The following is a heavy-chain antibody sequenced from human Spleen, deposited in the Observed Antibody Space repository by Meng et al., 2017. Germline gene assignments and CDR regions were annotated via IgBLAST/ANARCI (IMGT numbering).Heavy chain of an antibody. D-gene: IGHD2-15*01. J-gene: IGHJ4*02. V-gene: IGHV3-33*06. CDR2: IWSDGSDQ. CDR1: GFTFSSYG. CDR3: AKDFQAAPVYFDY. Sequence: QVQLVESGGGVVQPGRSLRLSCAASGFTFSSYGMHWVRQAPGKGLEWVAVIWSDGSDQYYADSVKGRFTISRDNSKNTLSLQVNSLRAGDTAVYYCAKDFQAAPVYFDYWGQGTLVTVSS.